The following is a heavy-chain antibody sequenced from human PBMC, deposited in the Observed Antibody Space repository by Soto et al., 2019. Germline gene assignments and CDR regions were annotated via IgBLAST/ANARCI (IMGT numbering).Heavy chain of an antibody. CDR2: ISYDGSNK. Sequence: QVQLVESGGGVVQPGRSLRLSCAASGFTFSSYAMHWVRQAPGKGLEWVAVISYDGSNKYYADSVKGRFTISRDNSKNPXYLQMNSLRAEDTAVYYCARDPLWGTAMVLWYFDLWGRGTLVTDSS. D-gene: IGHD5-18*01. V-gene: IGHV3-30-3*01. CDR3: ARDPLWGTAMVLWYFDL. J-gene: IGHJ2*01. CDR1: GFTFSSYA.